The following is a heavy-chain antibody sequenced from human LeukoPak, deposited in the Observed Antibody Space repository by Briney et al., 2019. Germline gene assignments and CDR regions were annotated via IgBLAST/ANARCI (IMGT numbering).Heavy chain of an antibody. CDR2: IWYEGSNK. D-gene: IGHD1-26*01. Sequence: GGSLRLSCAASGFTFSSYGVHWVRQAPGKGLEWVAVIWYEGSNKYYADSVKGRFTISRDNSKNTLYLQMNSLRAEDTAVYYCAREAPVGLPIDYWGQGTLVTVSS. CDR3: AREAPVGLPIDY. CDR1: GFTFSSYG. V-gene: IGHV3-33*01. J-gene: IGHJ4*02.